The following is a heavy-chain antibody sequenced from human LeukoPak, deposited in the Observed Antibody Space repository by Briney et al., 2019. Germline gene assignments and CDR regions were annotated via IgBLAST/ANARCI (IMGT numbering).Heavy chain of an antibody. V-gene: IGHV4-59*02. D-gene: IGHD2-2*02. CDR3: ARSGYCSSTSCYSPEPLNWFDP. J-gene: IGHJ5*02. CDR1: GGSVSSYY. CDR2: IYYSGST. Sequence: SETLSLTCTVSGGSVSSYYWSWIRQPPGKGLEWIGYIYYSGSTNYNPSLKSRVTISVDTSKNQFSLKLSSVTAADMAVYYCARSGYCSSTSCYSPEPLNWFDPWGQGTLVTVSS.